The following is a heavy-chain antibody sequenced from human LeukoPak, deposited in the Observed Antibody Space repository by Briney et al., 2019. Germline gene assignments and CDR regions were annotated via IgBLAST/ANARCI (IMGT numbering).Heavy chain of an antibody. D-gene: IGHD3-22*01. Sequence: GGSLRLSCAASGFTFSSYAMSWVRQAPGKGLERVSAISGSGGSTYYADSVKGRFTISRDNSKNTLYLQMNSLRAEDTAVYYCATADHYDSSGYYYPHSAFDIWGQGTMVTVSS. J-gene: IGHJ3*02. CDR2: ISGSGGST. CDR3: ATADHYDSSGYYYPHSAFDI. V-gene: IGHV3-23*01. CDR1: GFTFSSYA.